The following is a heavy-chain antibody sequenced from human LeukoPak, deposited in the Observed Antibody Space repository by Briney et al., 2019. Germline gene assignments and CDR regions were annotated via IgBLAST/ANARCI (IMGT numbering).Heavy chain of an antibody. CDR1: GYTFTIYD. Sequence: ASVKVSCXASGYTFTIYDINWVRRVPGQGLEWMGWMNPNSGNAGFAQMFQVRVTMTRDTSINTAYVELSSLRSEDTAVYYCAISRVVGAARFAFDIWGQGTMITVSS. V-gene: IGHV1-8*01. CDR3: AISRVVGAARFAFDI. CDR2: MNPNSGNA. D-gene: IGHD2-15*01. J-gene: IGHJ3*02.